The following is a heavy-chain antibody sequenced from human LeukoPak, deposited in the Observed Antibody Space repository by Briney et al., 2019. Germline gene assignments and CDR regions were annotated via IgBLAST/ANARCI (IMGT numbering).Heavy chain of an antibody. V-gene: IGHV3-23*01. CDR1: GFTFTNHG. CDR2: ISGSGYNT. CDR3: ARARSSYGYGDAFDI. J-gene: IGHJ3*02. Sequence: PGGSLRLSCVASGFTFTNHGMTWFRQAPGKGLEWVSTISGSGYNTYYADSVKGRFTISRDNSKNTLYLQMNSLRAEDTAVYYCARARSSYGYGDAFDIWGQGRMVTVSS. D-gene: IGHD5-18*01.